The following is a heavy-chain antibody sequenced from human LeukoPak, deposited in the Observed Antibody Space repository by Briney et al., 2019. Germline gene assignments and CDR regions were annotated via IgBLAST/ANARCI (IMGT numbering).Heavy chain of an antibody. CDR3: ARDLSGYCSSTSCYNTFVY. D-gene: IGHD2-2*02. CDR2: INAGNVNT. V-gene: IGHV1-3*01. CDR1: GYTFTSYA. Sequence: GASVKVSCKASGYTFTSYAMHWVRQAPGQRLEWMGWINAGNVNTKYSQKFQGRVTITRDTSASTAYMELSSLRSEDTAVYYCARDLSGYCSSTSCYNTFVYWGQGTLVTVSS. J-gene: IGHJ4*02.